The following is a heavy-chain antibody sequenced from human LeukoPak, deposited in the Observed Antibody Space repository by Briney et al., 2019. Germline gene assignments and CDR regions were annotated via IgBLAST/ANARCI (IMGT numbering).Heavy chain of an antibody. Sequence: ASVKVSCKASGYTFTSYGISWVRQAPGQGLEWMGWISAYNGNTNYAQKLQGRVTMTTDTSTSTAYMELRSLRSDDTAVYYCARGGVTYYDIVTGCYGVDYWGQGTLVTVSS. CDR1: GYTFTSYG. CDR3: ARGGVTYYDIVTGCYGVDY. CDR2: ISAYNGNT. J-gene: IGHJ4*02. V-gene: IGHV1-18*01. D-gene: IGHD3-9*01.